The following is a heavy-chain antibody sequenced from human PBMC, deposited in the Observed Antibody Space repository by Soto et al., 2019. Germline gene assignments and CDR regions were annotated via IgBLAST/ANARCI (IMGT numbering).Heavy chain of an antibody. CDR1: GGSIRNVY. D-gene: IGHD2-15*01. J-gene: IGHJ4*02. Sequence: KSSETLSPMGTVSGGSIRNVYWSWIRQPPGKGLEWIGFIFHSVNAKYNPSLQSRVAMSVDTSKNQFSLSLDSVTAADTAVYFCARAHAPTLPFEYWGPGTLVTVSS. CDR3: ARAHAPTLPFEY. V-gene: IGHV4-59*01. CDR2: IFHSVNA.